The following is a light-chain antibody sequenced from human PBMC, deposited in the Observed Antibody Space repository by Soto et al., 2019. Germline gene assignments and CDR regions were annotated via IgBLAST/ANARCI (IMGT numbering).Light chain of an antibody. CDR1: QSISSW. V-gene: IGKV1-5*01. J-gene: IGKJ5*01. CDR3: QQYSHIIT. CDR2: DAS. Sequence: DMEMTQSPSSLSSSVGDIVTITFRASQSISSWLAWYQQKLGKAPKLLIYDASNLETGVPSRFSGSGSGTDFTFTISSMKPEDIATYYCQQYSHIITFGHGTRLEIK.